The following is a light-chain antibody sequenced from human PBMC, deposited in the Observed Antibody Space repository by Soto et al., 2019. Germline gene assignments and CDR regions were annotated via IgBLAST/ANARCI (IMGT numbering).Light chain of an antibody. Sequence: EIVMTQCPATLSVSPGERATLSFRASQSVNIYLAWYQQKPGQAPRLLIYGASTRATGIPARFSGSGSGTEFTLTISSLQSEDFAVYYCQQYNNWWTFGQGTKVDIK. CDR1: QSVNIY. J-gene: IGKJ1*01. V-gene: IGKV3-15*01. CDR3: QQYNNWWT. CDR2: GAS.